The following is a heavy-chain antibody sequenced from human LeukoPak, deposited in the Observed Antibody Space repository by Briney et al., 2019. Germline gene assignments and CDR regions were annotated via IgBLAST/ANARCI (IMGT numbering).Heavy chain of an antibody. J-gene: IGHJ4*02. Sequence: GGSLRLSCAASGFTVSSYSMNWVRQAPGKGLEWVSSISSSSSYIYYADSVKGRFTISRDNAKNSLYLQMNSLRAEDTAVYYCARDRGSGWYLGYWGQGTLVTVSS. CDR3: ARDRGSGWYLGY. V-gene: IGHV3-21*01. CDR1: GFTVSSYS. D-gene: IGHD6-19*01. CDR2: ISSSSSYI.